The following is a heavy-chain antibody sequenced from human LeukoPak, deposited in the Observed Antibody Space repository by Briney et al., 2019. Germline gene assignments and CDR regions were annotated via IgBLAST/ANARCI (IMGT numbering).Heavy chain of an antibody. J-gene: IGHJ4*02. CDR1: GGSISSYY. D-gene: IGHD5-18*01. Sequence: SETLSLTCSVSGGSISSYYWSWIRQPAGKGLEWIGRIYTSGSTNYNPSLKSRVTISVDTSKNQFSLKLSSVTAADTAVYYCARDRGPWGYSYGLDIDYWGQGTLVTVSS. CDR3: ARDRGPWGYSYGLDIDY. CDR2: IYTSGST. V-gene: IGHV4-4*07.